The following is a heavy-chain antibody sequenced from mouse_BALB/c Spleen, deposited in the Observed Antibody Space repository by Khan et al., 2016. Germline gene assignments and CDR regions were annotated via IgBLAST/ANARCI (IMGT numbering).Heavy chain of an antibody. Sequence: EVQLQESGPGLVKPSQSLSLTCTVTGYSITSDYAWNWIRQFPGNKLEWMGYISYSGSTSYNPSLKSRISITRDTSKNQFFLQLNSVTTEDTATXYCARYRGDWYFDVWGAGTTVTVSS. CDR2: ISYSGST. J-gene: IGHJ1*01. CDR3: ARYRGDWYFDV. D-gene: IGHD2-12*01. V-gene: IGHV3-2*02. CDR1: GYSITSDYA.